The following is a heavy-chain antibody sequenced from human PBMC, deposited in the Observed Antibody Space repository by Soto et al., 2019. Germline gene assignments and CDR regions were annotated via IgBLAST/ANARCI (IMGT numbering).Heavy chain of an antibody. CDR1: GFTFDNYG. D-gene: IGHD6-19*01. Sequence: PGGSLRLSWAASGFTFDNYGMSWVRQAPGKGLEWVSTVSGSGGSTYYAASVKGRFTISREYSKNTMYLQMNSLRAEDTAVYFCARHRSYNSGFFDYWSQGTLVTVSS. CDR2: VSGSGGST. V-gene: IGHV3-23*01. J-gene: IGHJ4*02. CDR3: ARHRSYNSGFFDY.